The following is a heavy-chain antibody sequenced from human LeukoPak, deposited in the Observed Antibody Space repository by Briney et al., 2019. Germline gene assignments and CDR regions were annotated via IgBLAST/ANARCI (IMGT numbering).Heavy chain of an antibody. Sequence: ASVKVSCKASGYTFTSYYMHWVRQAPGQGLEWMGIINPSGGSTSYAQKFQGRVTMTRDTSISTAYMELTRLRSDDTAVYYCARGSMENPNWFDPWGQGTLVTVSS. CDR1: GYTFTSYY. V-gene: IGHV1-46*01. CDR2: INPSGGST. CDR3: ARGSMENPNWFDP. J-gene: IGHJ5*02. D-gene: IGHD1-1*01.